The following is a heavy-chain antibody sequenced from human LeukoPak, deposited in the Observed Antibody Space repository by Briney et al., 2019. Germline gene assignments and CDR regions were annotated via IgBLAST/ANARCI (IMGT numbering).Heavy chain of an antibody. D-gene: IGHD3-16*01. CDR3: ARFNFGEYYYYYMDV. Sequence: PSETLSLTCTVSGVSISSSRYYWGWIRQPPGKGLEWIGSIYYSGSTYYNPSLKSRVTISVDTSKNQFSLKLSSVTAADTAVYYCARFNFGEYYYYYMDVWGKGTTVTVSS. CDR2: IYYSGST. J-gene: IGHJ6*03. CDR1: GVSISSSRYY. V-gene: IGHV4-39*07.